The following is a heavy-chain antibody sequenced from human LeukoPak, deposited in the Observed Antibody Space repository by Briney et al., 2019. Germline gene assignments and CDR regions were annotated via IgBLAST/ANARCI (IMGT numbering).Heavy chain of an antibody. Sequence: SETLSLTCSVSSGSISSYYWSWIRQPPGKGLEWIGYLYYSGSTNSNPSLKSRVTMSVDTSKNQFSLKLRSVTAADTAVYYCARGGSGISNAFDIWGQGTMVTVSS. D-gene: IGHD3-10*01. CDR3: ARGGSGISNAFDI. CDR2: LYYSGST. V-gene: IGHV4-59*01. J-gene: IGHJ3*02. CDR1: SGSISSYY.